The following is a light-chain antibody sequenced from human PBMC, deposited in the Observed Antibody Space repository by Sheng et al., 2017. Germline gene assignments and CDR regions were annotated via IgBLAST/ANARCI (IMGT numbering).Light chain of an antibody. CDR2: GAS. CDR3: QQYNNWPPWT. V-gene: IGKV3-15*01. J-gene: IGKJ1*01. Sequence: EILMTQSPATLSVSPGERATLSYRASQSVGSNFAWYQQKPGQAPRLLIYGASTRATGIPARFSGSGSGTEFTLTISSLQSEDFAVYYCQQYNNWPPWTFGQGTQVEIK. CDR1: QSVGSN.